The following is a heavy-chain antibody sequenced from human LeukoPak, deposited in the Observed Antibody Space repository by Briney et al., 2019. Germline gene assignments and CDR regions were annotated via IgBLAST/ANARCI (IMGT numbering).Heavy chain of an antibody. V-gene: IGHV4-39*07. D-gene: IGHD3-22*01. CDR1: GGSISSSSYY. Sequence: KSSETLSLTCTVSGGSISSSSYYWGWIRQPPGKGLEWIGSIYYSGSTYYNPSLKSRVTISVDTSKNQFSLKLSSVTAADTAVYYCARDFGHFSDSSGYLDIWGQGTMVTVSS. CDR2: IYYSGST. J-gene: IGHJ3*02. CDR3: ARDFGHFSDSSGYLDI.